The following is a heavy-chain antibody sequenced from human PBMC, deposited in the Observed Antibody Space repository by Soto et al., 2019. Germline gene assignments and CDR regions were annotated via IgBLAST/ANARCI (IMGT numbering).Heavy chain of an antibody. Sequence: QVQLVQSGTEVKKPGASVKVSCKASGYIMTTYGVSWVRQAPGQGLDWVGWISAYNDHTNYAQKFQGRVTITTDTSTSTAYMELRRLRSDDTAVYYCARGTYFDYWGQGTLVTVSS. J-gene: IGHJ4*02. CDR2: ISAYNDHT. V-gene: IGHV1-18*01. CDR3: ARGTYFDY. D-gene: IGHD1-1*01. CDR1: GYIMTTYG.